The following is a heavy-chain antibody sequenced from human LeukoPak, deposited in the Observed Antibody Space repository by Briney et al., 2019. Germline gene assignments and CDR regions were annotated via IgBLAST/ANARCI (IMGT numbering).Heavy chain of an antibody. CDR3: ATDYCSGPTCYLRFDP. D-gene: IGHD2-2*01. J-gene: IGHJ5*02. Sequence: ASANVSCKASGYTFTSYGISWVRQAPGQGLEWMGWISAYNCNKNHAQKLQGRVTMTTDTFTSTAYMELRSLRSEDTAVYYCATDYCSGPTCYLRFDPWGRGTLVTVSS. CDR1: GYTFTSYG. V-gene: IGHV1-18*01. CDR2: ISAYNCNK.